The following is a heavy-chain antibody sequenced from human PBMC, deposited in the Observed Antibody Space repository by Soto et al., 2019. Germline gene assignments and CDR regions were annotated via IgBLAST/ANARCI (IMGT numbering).Heavy chain of an antibody. CDR3: AREDRGSYDILTGLYYYGMDV. Sequence: LRLSCVASGFTFSDYALHWVRQAPGKGLEWVALISYDGSNKLYADSVKGRFTISRDDSKNTVYLQMNSLRAEDTAVYYCAREDRGSYDILTGLYYYGMDVWGQGTTVTISS. V-gene: IGHV3-30-3*01. CDR1: GFTFSDYA. J-gene: IGHJ6*02. D-gene: IGHD3-9*01. CDR2: ISYDGSNK.